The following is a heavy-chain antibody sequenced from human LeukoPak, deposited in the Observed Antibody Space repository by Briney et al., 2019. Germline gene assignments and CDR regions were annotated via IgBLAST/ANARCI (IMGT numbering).Heavy chain of an antibody. D-gene: IGHD2-2*01. V-gene: IGHV1-3*01. J-gene: IGHJ6*03. CDR2: INAGNGNT. CDR3: AKEGRIVVVPAARQRGAVNYYMDV. CDR1: GYTFTSYA. Sequence: ASVKVSCKASGYTFTSYAMHWVRQAPGQRLEWMGWINAGNGNTKYSQKFQGRVTITRDTSASTAYMELSSLRSEDTAVYYCAKEGRIVVVPAARQRGAVNYYMDVWGKGTTVTVSS.